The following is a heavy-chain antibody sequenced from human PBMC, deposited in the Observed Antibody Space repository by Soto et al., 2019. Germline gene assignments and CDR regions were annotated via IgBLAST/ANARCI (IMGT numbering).Heavy chain of an antibody. CDR2: IKHSGGT. CDR3: ARTYYYGSGTYFAWFDP. J-gene: IGHJ5*02. V-gene: IGHV4-34*01. Sequence: QVRLKQRGAGLLKPSETLSLTCDVYGGSFSGYYWSWIRQSPGKGLEWIGQIKHSGGTNYNPLLKXRXTXPXXTPRNQSALKLSAVPAADSAVYFCARTYYYGSGTYFAWFDPWGQGTLFTGSS. CDR1: GGSFSGYY. D-gene: IGHD3-10*01.